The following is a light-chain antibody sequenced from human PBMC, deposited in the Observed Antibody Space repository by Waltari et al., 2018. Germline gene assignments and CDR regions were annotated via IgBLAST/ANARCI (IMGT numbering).Light chain of an antibody. V-gene: IGKV4-1*01. CDR3: QQYYSTPPT. CDR2: WAS. J-gene: IGKJ4*01. Sequence: DIVMTQSPDSLAVPLGERATINCKSSQSVLYSSNNKNYLAWYQQKPGQPPKLLIYWASTRESGVPDRFSGSGSGTDFTLTISSLQAEDVAVYYYQQYYSTPPTFGGGTKVEIK. CDR1: QSVLYSSNNKNY.